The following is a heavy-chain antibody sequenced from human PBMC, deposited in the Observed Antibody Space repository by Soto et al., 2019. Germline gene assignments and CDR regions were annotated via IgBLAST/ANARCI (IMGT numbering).Heavy chain of an antibody. V-gene: IGHV3-74*01. CDR3: AVAVAGPTAIGY. CDR2: INSDVSST. J-gene: IGHJ4*02. CDR1: GFTFSSYW. Sequence: EVQLVESGGGLVQPGGSLRLSCAASGFTFSSYWMHWVRQAPGKGLVWVSRINSDVSSTSYADSVKGRFTISRDNAKNTLYLQMNSLSAEDKAVYYCAVAVAGPTAIGYWGQGTLVTVSS. D-gene: IGHD6-19*01.